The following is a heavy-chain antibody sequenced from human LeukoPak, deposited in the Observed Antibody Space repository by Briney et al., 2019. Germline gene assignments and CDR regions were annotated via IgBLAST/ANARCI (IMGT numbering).Heavy chain of an antibody. V-gene: IGHV3-21*01. J-gene: IGHJ4*02. CDR1: GFTFSSYS. D-gene: IGHD3-16*01. Sequence: PGGSLRLSCAASGFTFSSYSMNWVRQAPGKGLEWVSSISSSSSYIYYADSVKGRFTISRDNAKNSLYLQMNSLRAEDTAVYYCVRVGGRAKPFDYWGQGTLVTVSS. CDR3: VRVGGRAKPFDY. CDR2: ISSSSSYI.